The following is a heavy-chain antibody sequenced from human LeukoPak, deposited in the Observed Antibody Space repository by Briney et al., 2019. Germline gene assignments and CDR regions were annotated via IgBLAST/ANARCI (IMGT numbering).Heavy chain of an antibody. Sequence: GGSPRLSCAASGFTFNSYNMNWVRQAPGKGLEWVSYISSSSSTIYYADSVKGRFTISRDSAKTSLFLQMNSLRDEDAAVYYCARAYSSSSGRDAFDSWGLGTLVTVSS. CDR1: GFTFNSYN. V-gene: IGHV3-48*02. CDR3: ARAYSSSSGRDAFDS. J-gene: IGHJ3*02. CDR2: ISSSSSTI. D-gene: IGHD6-6*01.